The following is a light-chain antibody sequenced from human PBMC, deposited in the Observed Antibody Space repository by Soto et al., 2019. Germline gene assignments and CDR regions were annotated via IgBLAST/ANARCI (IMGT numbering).Light chain of an antibody. Sequence: QSVLTQPASVSGSPGQSITISCTATSSDVGSFNYVSWYQHHPGKAPKLMIYEVTSRPSGVSNRFSGSKSGITASLTISGLQAEDEADYYCVSYATSTTLYVFGSGTKVTVL. V-gene: IGLV2-14*01. CDR2: EVT. CDR3: VSYATSTTLYV. J-gene: IGLJ1*01. CDR1: SSDVGSFNY.